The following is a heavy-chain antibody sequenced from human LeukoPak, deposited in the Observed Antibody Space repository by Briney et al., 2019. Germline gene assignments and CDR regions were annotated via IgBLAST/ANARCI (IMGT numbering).Heavy chain of an antibody. J-gene: IGHJ6*03. V-gene: IGHV3-23*01. CDR2: IGGSGGST. CDR3: AKDVRGVKSYYYYMDV. Sequence: GGSLRLSCAASGFTFSSYAMSWVRQAPGKGLEWVSAIGGSGGSTYYADSVKGRFTISRDNSKNTLYLQMNSLRAEDTAVYYCAKDVRGVKSYYYYMDVWGKGTTVTVSS. D-gene: IGHD3-10*01. CDR1: GFTFSSYA.